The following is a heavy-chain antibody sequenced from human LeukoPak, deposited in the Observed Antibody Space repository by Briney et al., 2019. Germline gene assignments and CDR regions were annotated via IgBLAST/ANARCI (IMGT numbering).Heavy chain of an antibody. CDR1: GRSISSYY. J-gene: IGHJ4*02. Sequence: SETLSLTCDVSGRSISSYYWGWVRQPAGKGLEWRGRIYTTGTTHFNPALRSRLTMSVDTSKNQFSLKLTSVTAADTAVYFCARQGYTASYYFLDFWSQGTLVTVSS. V-gene: IGHV4-4*07. CDR2: IYTTGTT. D-gene: IGHD1-26*01. CDR3: ARQGYTASYYFLDF.